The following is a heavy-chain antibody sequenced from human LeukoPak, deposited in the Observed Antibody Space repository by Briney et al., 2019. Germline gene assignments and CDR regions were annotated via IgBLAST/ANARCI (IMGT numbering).Heavy chain of an antibody. D-gene: IGHD6-13*01. CDR2: INWDGGNT. Sequence: GGSLRLSCKDFGLTFDDYGMSWVRQVPGKGLEWVCGINWDGGNTHCADSVKGRFGISRDNAKNSLFLQMSSLRAEDTALYYCARDVSSNWYSFNFWGQGTQVTVTS. CDR1: GLTFDDYG. CDR3: ARDVSSNWYSFNF. J-gene: IGHJ4*02. V-gene: IGHV3-20*04.